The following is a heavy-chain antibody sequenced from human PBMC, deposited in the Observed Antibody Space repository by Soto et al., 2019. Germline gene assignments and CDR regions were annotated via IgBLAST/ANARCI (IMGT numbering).Heavy chain of an antibody. V-gene: IGHV4-30-4*01. Sequence: QVQLQESGSGLVKPSQSLSLTCTVSGVSLNTADTWWSWIRQSPGKGLEFIGYYHSGGSTYYDASFRSRVIIHADTFNSPLSLKLSSVTVADTAVYFCVRSRQMESGNDYGLDVWGQGTTVTVSS. J-gene: IGHJ6*02. D-gene: IGHD1-1*01. CDR1: GVSLNTADTW. CDR3: VRSRQMESGNDYGLDV. CDR2: YHSGGST.